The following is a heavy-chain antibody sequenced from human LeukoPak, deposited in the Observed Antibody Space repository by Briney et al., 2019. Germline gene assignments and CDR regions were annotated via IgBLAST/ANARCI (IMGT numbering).Heavy chain of an antibody. D-gene: IGHD2-2*02. Sequence: ASVKISCKVSGYTFTDYYMHWVQQAPGKGLEWMGLVDPEDGETIYAEKFQGRVTITADTSTDTAYMELSSLRSEDTAVYYGASEGGYCSSTSCYSGYWGQGTLVTVSS. CDR3: ASEGGYCSSTSCYSGY. V-gene: IGHV1-69-2*01. J-gene: IGHJ4*02. CDR2: VDPEDGET. CDR1: GYTFTDYY.